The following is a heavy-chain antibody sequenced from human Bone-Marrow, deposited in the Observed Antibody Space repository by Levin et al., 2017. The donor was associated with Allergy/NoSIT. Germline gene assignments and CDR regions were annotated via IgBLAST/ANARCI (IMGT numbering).Heavy chain of an antibody. Sequence: GGSLRLSCAASGFTFSNYGMHWVRQAPGKGLEWVAVISDDGSNKYYADSVKGRFTISRDNSKNTLYLQMNSLRAEDTAVYYCARSAVAGTPWNDAFDIWGQGTMVTVSS. J-gene: IGHJ3*02. D-gene: IGHD6-19*01. CDR1: GFTFSNYG. CDR2: ISDDGSNK. CDR3: ARSAVAGTPWNDAFDI. V-gene: IGHV3-30*03.